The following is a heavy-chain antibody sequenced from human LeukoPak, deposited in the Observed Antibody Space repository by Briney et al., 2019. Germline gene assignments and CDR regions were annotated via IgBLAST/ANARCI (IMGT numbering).Heavy chain of an antibody. CDR3: AKAPLLTTVTHFDY. D-gene: IGHD4-17*01. J-gene: IGHJ4*02. Sequence: PGGSLRLSCAASGFTFSSYAMNWVRQAPGKGLEWVSGISGGGGSTYYADSVKGRFTISRDNSKNTLYLQMNSLRAEDTAVYYCAKAPLLTTVTHFDYWGQGTLVTVSS. CDR2: ISGGGGST. CDR1: GFTFSSYA. V-gene: IGHV3-23*01.